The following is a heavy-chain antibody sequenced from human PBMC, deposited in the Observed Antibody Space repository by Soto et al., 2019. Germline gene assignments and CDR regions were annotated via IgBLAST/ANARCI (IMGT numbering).Heavy chain of an antibody. CDR1: GGSISSGDYY. Sequence: SETLSLTCTVSGGSISSGDYYWSWIRRPPGKGLEWIGYIYYSGSTYYNPSLKSRVTISVDTSKNQFSLKLSSVTAADTAVYYCARESDFWDDAYMRTFDIWGQGTKVTVSS. D-gene: IGHD3-3*01. V-gene: IGHV4-30-4*01. J-gene: IGHJ3*02. CDR2: IYYSGST. CDR3: ARESDFWDDAYMRTFDI.